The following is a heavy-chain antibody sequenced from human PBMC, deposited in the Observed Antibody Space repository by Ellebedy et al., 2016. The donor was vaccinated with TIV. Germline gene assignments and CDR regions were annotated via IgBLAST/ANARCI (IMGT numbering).Heavy chain of an antibody. V-gene: IGHV5-10-1*01. CDR1: GYSFTSYW. D-gene: IGHD2-21*01. J-gene: IGHJ3*02. Sequence: KVSCXGSGYSFTSYWISWVRQMPGKGLEWMGRIDPSDSYTNYSPSFQGHVTISADKSISTAYLQWSSLKASDTAMYYCARRGHIVVVDAFDIWGQGTMVTVSS. CDR2: IDPSDSYT. CDR3: ARRGHIVVVDAFDI.